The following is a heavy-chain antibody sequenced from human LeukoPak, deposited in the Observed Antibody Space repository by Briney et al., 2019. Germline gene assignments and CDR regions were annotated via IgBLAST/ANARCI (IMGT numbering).Heavy chain of an antibody. J-gene: IGHJ4*03. Sequence: SETLSLTCAVYGGSFSGYYWSWIRQPPGKGLEWIGEINHSGSTNYNPSLKSRVTISGDTPKNQFSLKLSSVNAADRAVYYCARANYYYISVFWEYALDFGGWGQGSPVT. V-gene: IGHV4-34*01. CDR3: ARANYYYISVFWEYALDFGG. CDR1: GGSFSGYY. CDR2: INHSGST. D-gene: IGHD3-22*01.